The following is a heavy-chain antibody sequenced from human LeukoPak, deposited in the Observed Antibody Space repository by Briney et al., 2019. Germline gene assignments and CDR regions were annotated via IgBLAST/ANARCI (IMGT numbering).Heavy chain of an antibody. V-gene: IGHV3-73*01. D-gene: IGHD2-21*01. CDR1: GFTFSGST. CDR3: ARDWDY. Sequence: PGGSLRLSCAASGFTFSGSTIHWVRQASGKGLEWVGHIRSKVNNYATAYGASVKGRFTISRDDSKNTAYLQMTSLRIEDTAVYYCARDWDYWGQGTLVAVSS. J-gene: IGHJ4*02. CDR2: IRSKVNNYAT.